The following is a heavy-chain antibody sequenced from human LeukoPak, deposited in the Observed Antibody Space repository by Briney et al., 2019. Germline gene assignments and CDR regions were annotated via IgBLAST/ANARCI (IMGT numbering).Heavy chain of an antibody. V-gene: IGHV4-34*01. CDR2: INHSGST. CDR1: GGSFSGYY. D-gene: IGHD4-17*01. CDR3: ARRAIRTVTTFYY. Sequence: SETLSLTCAVYGGSFSGYYWSWIRQPPGKGLEWIGEINHSGSTNYNPSLKSRVTISVDTSKNQFSLKLSSVTAADTAVYYCARRAIRTVTTFYYWGQGTLVTVSS. J-gene: IGHJ4*02.